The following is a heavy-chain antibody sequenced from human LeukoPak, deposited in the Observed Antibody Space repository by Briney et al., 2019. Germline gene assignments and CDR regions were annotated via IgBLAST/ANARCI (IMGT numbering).Heavy chain of an antibody. D-gene: IGHD5-24*01. V-gene: IGHV3-23*01. CDR3: AKESHGYTIIPPDY. CDR1: GFTFSSCA. J-gene: IGHJ4*02. CDR2: ISGSGGST. Sequence: PGGSLRLSCAASGFTFSSCAMSWVRQAPGKGLEWVSAISGSGGSTYYADSVKGRFTISRDNSKNTLYLQMNSLRAEDTAVYYCAKESHGYTIIPPDYWGQGTLVTVSS.